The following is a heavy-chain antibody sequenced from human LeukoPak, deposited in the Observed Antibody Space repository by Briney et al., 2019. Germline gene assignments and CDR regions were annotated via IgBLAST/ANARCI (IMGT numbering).Heavy chain of an antibody. CDR1: GFTFSGCA. CDR3: AKGLYDWLSDTDY. Sequence: PGGSLRLPCAASGFTFSGCAMSWVRQVPGKGLEWVSAIRGSGGTTYYADSVKGRFTISRDNSKDTLYLQMNSLRVEDTAVYYCAKGLYDWLSDTDYWGQGTLVTVYS. D-gene: IGHD3-9*01. CDR2: IRGSGGTT. V-gene: IGHV3-23*01. J-gene: IGHJ4*02.